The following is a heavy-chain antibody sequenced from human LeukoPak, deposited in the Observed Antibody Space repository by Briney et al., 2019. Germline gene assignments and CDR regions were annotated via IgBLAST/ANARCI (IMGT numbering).Heavy chain of an antibody. J-gene: IGHJ5*02. CDR1: AFTFSIYE. Sequence: PGGSLRLSCAASAFTFSIYEMNWVRQTPGKGLEWLSYISSSGDSINYRDSVKGRFTISRDNARNLLFLQMNSLRVEDTAVYYCVRGGSAASSNWFDPWGQGTLVTVSS. CDR2: ISSSGDSI. CDR3: VRGGSAASSNWFDP. V-gene: IGHV3-48*03. D-gene: IGHD1-26*01.